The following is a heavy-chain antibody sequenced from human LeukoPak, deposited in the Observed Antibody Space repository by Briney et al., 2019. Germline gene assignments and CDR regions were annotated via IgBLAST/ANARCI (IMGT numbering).Heavy chain of an antibody. CDR2: ISSGSSYI. J-gene: IGHJ1*01. D-gene: IGHD3-22*01. CDR3: ARASDSSGYYSYFDH. CDR1: GFTFSSYS. V-gene: IGHV3-21*01. Sequence: GGSLRLSCAASGFTFSSYSMNGVRQAPGKGLEWVSSISSGSSYIYYADSVKGRFTISRDNAKNSLYLQMNSLRAEDTAVYYCARASDSSGYYSYFDHWGQGTLVTVSS.